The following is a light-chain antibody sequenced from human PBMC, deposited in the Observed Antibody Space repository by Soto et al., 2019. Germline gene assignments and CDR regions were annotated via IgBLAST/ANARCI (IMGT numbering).Light chain of an antibody. CDR3: QQYHSPPQT. CDR2: WAS. CDR1: QSVLYSPNNKNY. Sequence: DIVMTQSPDSLAVSLGERATINCKSSQSVLYSPNNKNYLAWYQQKPGQPPKLLVYWASTRESGVPDPFSGSRSWTDFTLTINSLQAEDVAVYYCQQYHSPPQTFGQGTKVEIK. V-gene: IGKV4-1*01. J-gene: IGKJ1*01.